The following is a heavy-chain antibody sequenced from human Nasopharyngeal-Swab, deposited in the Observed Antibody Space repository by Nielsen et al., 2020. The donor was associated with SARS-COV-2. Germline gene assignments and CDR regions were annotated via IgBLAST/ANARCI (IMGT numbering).Heavy chain of an antibody. V-gene: IGHV4-61*01. Sequence: SETLSLTCTVSGGSVSSGSYYWSWIRQPPVKGLEWIGYIYYSGSTNYNPSLKSRVTISVDTSKNQFSLKLSSVTAADTAVYYCARDEYSSGGGGYYYGMDVWGQGTTVTVSS. D-gene: IGHD6-19*01. J-gene: IGHJ6*02. CDR1: GGSVSSGSYY. CDR2: IYYSGST. CDR3: ARDEYSSGGGGYYYGMDV.